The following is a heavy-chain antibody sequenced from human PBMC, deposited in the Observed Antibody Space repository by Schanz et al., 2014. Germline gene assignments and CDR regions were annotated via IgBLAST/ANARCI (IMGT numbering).Heavy chain of an antibody. CDR2: IYSGIGA. J-gene: IGHJ4*02. V-gene: IGHV3-66*01. Sequence: EVQLLESGGGLVQPGGSLRLSCAVSGFTVSSNHMSWVRQAPGKGLEWVSVIYSGIGAYYADSVKGRFTISRDNSKNTLYLQMNSLRAEDTAVYYCAKDPSHGDYDYYFDYWGQGTLVTVSS. CDR1: GFTVSSNH. CDR3: AKDPSHGDYDYYFDY. D-gene: IGHD3-22*01.